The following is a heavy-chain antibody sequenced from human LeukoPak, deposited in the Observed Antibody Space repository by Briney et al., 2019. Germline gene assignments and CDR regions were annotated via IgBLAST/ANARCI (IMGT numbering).Heavy chain of an antibody. CDR3: ARARPDIVVVPPKHYYFDY. D-gene: IGHD2-2*01. V-gene: IGHV4-39*07. Sequence: SETLSLTCTVSGGSISSSSYYWGWIRQPPGKGLEWIGYIYHSGSTYYNPSLKSRVTISVDRSKNQFSLKLSSVTAADTAVYYCARARPDIVVVPPKHYYFDYWGQGTLVTVSS. J-gene: IGHJ4*02. CDR2: IYHSGST. CDR1: GGSISSSSYY.